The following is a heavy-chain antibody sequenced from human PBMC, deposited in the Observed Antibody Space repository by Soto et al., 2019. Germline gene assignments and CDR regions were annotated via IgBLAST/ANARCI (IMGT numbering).Heavy chain of an antibody. D-gene: IGHD2-2*01. CDR1: GFIFRTYG. Sequence: QVHLVESGGGVVQPGRSLRLSCAASGFIFRTYGMHWVRQAPGKGLEWVAVIWYDGDKKYYTDSVKGRFIISRDNSKSTLYLQMSSLRGEDTAVYYCARDELVPAGMGQLGYHYGMDVWGQGTTVTVSS. CDR2: IWYDGDKK. J-gene: IGHJ6*02. V-gene: IGHV3-33*01. CDR3: ARDELVPAGMGQLGYHYGMDV.